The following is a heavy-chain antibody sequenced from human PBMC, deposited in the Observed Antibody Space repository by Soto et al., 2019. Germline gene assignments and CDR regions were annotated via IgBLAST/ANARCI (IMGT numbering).Heavy chain of an antibody. Sequence: ASVKVSCKASGFTFSSYVINWVRQAPGQGLEWMGWISAYNGNTNYAQNLQGRVAMTTDTSTSTAYMELRSLRSDDTAVYYCARALTPGWLDSWGQGTLVTVSS. CDR3: ARALTPGWLDS. CDR1: GFTFSSYV. CDR2: ISAYNGNT. D-gene: IGHD7-27*01. J-gene: IGHJ5*01. V-gene: IGHV1-18*04.